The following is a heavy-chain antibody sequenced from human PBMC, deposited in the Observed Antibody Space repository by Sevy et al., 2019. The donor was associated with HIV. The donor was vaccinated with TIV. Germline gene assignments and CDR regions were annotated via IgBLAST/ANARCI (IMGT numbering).Heavy chain of an antibody. J-gene: IGHJ6*02. V-gene: IGHV3-30-3*01. CDR3: ARDSNSGYYYYYAMDV. CDR1: GFIFSNYA. D-gene: IGHD1-26*01. Sequence: GGSLRLSCAASGFIFSNYAMHWVRQAPGKGLEWVAVISYDGINKYYADSVKGRFTISRDNSKNTLYVQMNRLRAEDTAVYYCARDSNSGYYYYYAMDVWGQGTTVTV. CDR2: ISYDGINK.